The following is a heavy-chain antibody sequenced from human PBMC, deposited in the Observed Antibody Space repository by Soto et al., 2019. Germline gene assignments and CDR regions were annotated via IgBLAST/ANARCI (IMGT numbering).Heavy chain of an antibody. CDR1: GFTFSNYW. J-gene: IGHJ6*03. Sequence: EVQLVESGGGLVQPGGSLRLSCAASGFTFSNYWMHWVRQAPGKGLVWVSRINSDGSRTNYADSVKGRFTISRDNAKDTLYLQMNSLRVEDTAVYFCARVAVGYYYMDVWCKGDTVTVS. CDR3: ARVAVGYYYMDV. CDR2: INSDGSRT. V-gene: IGHV3-74*01.